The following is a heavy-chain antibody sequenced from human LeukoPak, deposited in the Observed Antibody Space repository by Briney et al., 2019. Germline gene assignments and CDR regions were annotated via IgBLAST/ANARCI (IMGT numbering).Heavy chain of an antibody. J-gene: IGHJ4*02. CDR1: GGSISSSSYY. V-gene: IGHV4-39*07. CDR2: IYYSGST. CDR3: ARREGRYFGWLPSETWNY. Sequence: SETLSLTCTVSGGSISSSSYYWGWIRQPPGKGLEWIGSIYYSGSTYYNPSLKSRVTISVDTSKNQFSLKLSSVTAADTAVYYCARREGRYFGWLPSETWNYWGQGTLVTVSS. D-gene: IGHD3-9*01.